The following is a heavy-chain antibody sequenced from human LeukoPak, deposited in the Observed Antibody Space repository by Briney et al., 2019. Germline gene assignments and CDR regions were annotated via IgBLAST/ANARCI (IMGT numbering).Heavy chain of an antibody. Sequence: GGSLRLSCAASGFTFSSDAMSRVRQAPGKGLEWVSAISGSGGSTYYADSVKGRFTISRDNSKNTLYLQMNSLRAEDTAVYYCAKDHCEVSGCYPPSTFDYWGQGTLVTVSS. CDR1: GFTFSSDA. CDR2: ISGSGGST. J-gene: IGHJ4*02. D-gene: IGHD2-15*01. CDR3: AKDHCEVSGCYPPSTFDY. V-gene: IGHV3-23*01.